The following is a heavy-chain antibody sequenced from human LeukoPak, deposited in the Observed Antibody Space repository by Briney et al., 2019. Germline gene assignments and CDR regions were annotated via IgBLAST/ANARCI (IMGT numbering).Heavy chain of an antibody. D-gene: IGHD1-1*01. Sequence: ASVKVSCKASGYTFTDYYMHWVRQAPGQGLEWMGWINPNSGGTNYAQKFQGRVTMTRDTSISAAYMELSRLRSDDTAVYYCARYPVEAARVEAFDIWGQGTMVTVSS. CDR3: ARYPVEAARVEAFDI. CDR1: GYTFTDYY. V-gene: IGHV1-2*02. J-gene: IGHJ3*02. CDR2: INPNSGGT.